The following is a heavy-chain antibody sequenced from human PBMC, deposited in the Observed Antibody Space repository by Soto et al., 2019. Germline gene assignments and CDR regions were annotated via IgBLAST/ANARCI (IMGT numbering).Heavy chain of an antibody. CDR2: ISYDGSNK. CDR1: GFTFSSYG. V-gene: IGHV3-30*18. CDR3: AKYRYGDYGNYYYGMDV. D-gene: IGHD4-17*01. Sequence: PGGSLRLSCAASGFTFSSYGMHWVRQAPGKGLEWVAVISYDGSNKYYADSVKGRFTISRDNSKNTLYLQMNSLRAEDTAVYYCAKYRYGDYGNYYYGMDVCGQGTTVTVSS. J-gene: IGHJ6*02.